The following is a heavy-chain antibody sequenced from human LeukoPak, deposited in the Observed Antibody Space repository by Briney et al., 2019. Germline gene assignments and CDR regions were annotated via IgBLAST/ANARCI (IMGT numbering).Heavy chain of an antibody. D-gene: IGHD3-3*01. CDR2: MNPNSGNT. Sequence: ASVKVSCKASGYTFTSYDINWVRQATGQGLEWMGWMNPNSGNTGYAQKFQGRVTMTRNTSISTAYMELSSLRSEDTAVYYCARGSNPTYYDFWSGYMDVWGQGTTVTVSS. CDR1: GYTFTSYD. V-gene: IGHV1-8*01. CDR3: ARGSNPTYYDFWSGYMDV. J-gene: IGHJ6*02.